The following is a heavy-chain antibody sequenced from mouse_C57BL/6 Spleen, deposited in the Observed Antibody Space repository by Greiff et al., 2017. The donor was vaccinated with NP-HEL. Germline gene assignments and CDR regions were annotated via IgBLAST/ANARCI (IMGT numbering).Heavy chain of an antibody. CDR3: ARESNLYAMDD. D-gene: IGHD2-5*01. V-gene: IGHV3-1*01. Sequence: EVPLQESGPGMVKPSQSLSLTCPVTGYSIPRGSDWHLIRHFPGNKLEWMGSISYSGSSNYNPSLTSRISITHDTSKNHFFLKLNSVNTEDTATYYCARESNLYAMDDWGKGTSVTVSS. J-gene: IGHJ4*01. CDR1: GYSIPRGSD. CDR2: ISYSGSS.